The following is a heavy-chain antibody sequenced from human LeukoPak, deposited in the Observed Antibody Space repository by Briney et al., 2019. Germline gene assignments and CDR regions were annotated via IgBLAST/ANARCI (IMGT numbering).Heavy chain of an antibody. J-gene: IGHJ4*02. CDR3: ARGDGYNYWPFDY. D-gene: IGHD5-24*01. V-gene: IGHV4-4*09. CDR2: IYTSGST. CDR1: GGSISSYY. Sequence: SETPSLTCTVSGGSISSYYWSWIRQPPGKGLEWIGYIYTSGSTNYNPSLKSRVTISVDMSKNQFSLKLSSVTAADTAVYYCARGDGYNYWPFDYWGQGTLVTVSS.